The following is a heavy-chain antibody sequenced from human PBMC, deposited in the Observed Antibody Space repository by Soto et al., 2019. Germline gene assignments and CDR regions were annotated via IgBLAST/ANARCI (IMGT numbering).Heavy chain of an antibody. V-gene: IGHV1-18*01. D-gene: IGHD2-2*01. CDR3: AKVGSYCTTSSCLDY. J-gene: IGHJ4*02. CDR1: GYTFTSYG. CDR2: ISAYNGNT. Sequence: VQLVQSGAEVKKPGASVKVSCKASGYTFTSYGISWVRQAPGQGLEWMGWISAYNGNTNYAQNFQGRVTMTTDTSTSTAYMELRSLRSDDTAVYYCAKVGSYCTTSSCLDYWGQGTLVTVSS.